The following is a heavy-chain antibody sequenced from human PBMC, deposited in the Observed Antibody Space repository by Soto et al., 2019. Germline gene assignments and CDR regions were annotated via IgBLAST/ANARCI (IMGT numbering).Heavy chain of an antibody. J-gene: IGHJ6*02. Sequence: VSCQASGYTFTSYGISWVRQAPGQGLEWMGWISAYNGNTNYAQKLQGRVTMTTDTSTSTAYMELRSLRSDDTAVYYCARASYYDFWSGYYTWSYYYYGMDVWGQGTTVTVSS. CDR3: ARASYYDFWSGYYTWSYYYYGMDV. D-gene: IGHD3-3*01. CDR2: ISAYNGNT. CDR1: GYTFTSYG. V-gene: IGHV1-18*01.